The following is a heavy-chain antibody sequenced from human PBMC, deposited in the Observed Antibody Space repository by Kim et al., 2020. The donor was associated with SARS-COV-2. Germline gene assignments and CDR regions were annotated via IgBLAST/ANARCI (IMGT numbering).Heavy chain of an antibody. CDR1: GFTFSSYS. D-gene: IGHD3-22*01. V-gene: IGHV3-21*04. CDR2: ISSSSSYI. CDR3: ARFSFPDYYDSSGYYYYFDY. J-gene: IGHJ4*02. Sequence: GGSLRLSCAASGFTFSSYSMNWVRQALGKGLEWISSISSSSSYIYYADSVKGRFTISRDNAKNSLYLQMNSLRAEDTAVYYCARFSFPDYYDSSGYYYYFDYWGQGTLVTVSS.